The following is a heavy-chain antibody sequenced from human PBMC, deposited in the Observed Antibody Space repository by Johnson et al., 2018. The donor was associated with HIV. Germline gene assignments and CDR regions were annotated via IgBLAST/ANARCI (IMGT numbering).Heavy chain of an antibody. Sequence: VQLVESGGGLVKPGGSLRLSCAASGFTFSSYAMSWVRQAPGKGLEWVSAISGSGGSTYYADSVKGRFTISRDNSKNTLYLQMNSLRAEDPAVYYCATDRGWDLVGSSSPNDAFDIWGQGTMVTVSS. J-gene: IGHJ3*02. CDR1: GFTFSSYA. CDR3: ATDRGWDLVGSSSPNDAFDI. CDR2: ISGSGGST. V-gene: IGHV3-23*04. D-gene: IGHD1-26*01.